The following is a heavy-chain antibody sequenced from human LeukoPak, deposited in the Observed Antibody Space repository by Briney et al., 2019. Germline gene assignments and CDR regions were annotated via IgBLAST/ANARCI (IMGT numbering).Heavy chain of an antibody. V-gene: IGHV4-59*01. CDR2: IYYSGST. Sequence: SETLSLTCTVSGGSISSYYWSWIRQPPGKGLEWIGYIYYSGSTNYNPSLKSRVTISVDTSKNQFSLKLSSVTAADTAVYYCAREVRYYGDPNDAFDIWGQATMVTVSS. J-gene: IGHJ3*02. D-gene: IGHD4-17*01. CDR3: AREVRYYGDPNDAFDI. CDR1: GGSISSYY.